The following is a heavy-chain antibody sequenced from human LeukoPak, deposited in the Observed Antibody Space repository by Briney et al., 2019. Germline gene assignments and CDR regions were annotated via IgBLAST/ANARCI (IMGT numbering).Heavy chain of an antibody. Sequence: GASVKVPCKASGYTFTSYGISWVRQAPGQGLEWMGWISAYNGNTNYAQKLQGRVTMTTDTSTSTAYMELRSLRSDDTAVYYCARGIAAAGKGFSDYWGQGTLVTVSS. D-gene: IGHD6-13*01. V-gene: IGHV1-18*01. CDR3: ARGIAAAGKGFSDY. J-gene: IGHJ4*02. CDR1: GYTFTSYG. CDR2: ISAYNGNT.